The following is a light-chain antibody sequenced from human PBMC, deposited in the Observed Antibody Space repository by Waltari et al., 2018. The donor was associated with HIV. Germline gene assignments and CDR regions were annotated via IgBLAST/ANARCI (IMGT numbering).Light chain of an antibody. V-gene: IGLV2-23*02. J-gene: IGLJ3*02. CDR1: TSTVGGYNL. CDR2: EVT. CDR3: CSDADSSTFV. Sequence: SALTQPASVSGSPGQSITISCTATTSTVGGYNLVSWYQHHPGKAPKLMIYEVTNRPPGFSNRFSGSKSGNTASLTISGLQAEDEADYHCCSDADSSTFVFGGGTKLTVL.